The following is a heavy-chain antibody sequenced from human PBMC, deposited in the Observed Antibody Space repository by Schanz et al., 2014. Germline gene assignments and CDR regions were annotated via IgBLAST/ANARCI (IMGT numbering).Heavy chain of an antibody. CDR2: IRGSGGGT. CDR3: ARDEGRDGYNLAFDV. Sequence: LQLVESGGGVVQPGRSLRLSCAASGFPFRSYVMHWVRQPPGKGLEWVSSIRGSGGGTDYADSVKGRFTISRDNSKNTLYLQMNSLRAEDTAVYFCARDEGRDGYNLAFDVWGQGTLVTVSS. V-gene: IGHV3-23*04. CDR1: GFPFRSYV. J-gene: IGHJ3*01. D-gene: IGHD5-12*01.